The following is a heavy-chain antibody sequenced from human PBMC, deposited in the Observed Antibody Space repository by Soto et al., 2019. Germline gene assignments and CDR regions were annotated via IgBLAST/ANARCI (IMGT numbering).Heavy chain of an antibody. V-gene: IGHV1-24*01. CDR1: GYTLTELS. CDR3: ATVAAYCSGWYYFCGMDF. D-gene: IGHD6-19*01. Sequence: ASVKDSCKVSGYTLTELSMHWVRQAPGKGLEWMGGFDPEDGETIYAQSLQGRVTMTEDTSTDTAYMELSSLRSEDSAVYCCATVAAYCSGWYYFCGMDFWGQGTTVTVSS. CDR2: FDPEDGET. J-gene: IGHJ6*02.